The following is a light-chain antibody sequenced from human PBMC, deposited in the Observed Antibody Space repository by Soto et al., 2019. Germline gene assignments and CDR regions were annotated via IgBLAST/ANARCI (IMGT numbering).Light chain of an antibody. CDR1: QRLSSN. CDR2: GAS. V-gene: IGKV3-15*01. Sequence: EIVLTQSAVTLSVSPGERVTLSCRASQRLSSNLAWYQQRPGQAPRLLIYGASIRATDIPARFIGSGSGTEFTLTISSLQSEDFAVYYCQQYINWPRTFGQGTKVDIK. CDR3: QQYINWPRT. J-gene: IGKJ1*01.